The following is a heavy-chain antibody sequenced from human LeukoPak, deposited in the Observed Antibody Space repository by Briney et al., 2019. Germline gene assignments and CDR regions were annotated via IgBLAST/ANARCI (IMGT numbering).Heavy chain of an antibody. CDR3: ARVSSSSWWALDY. CDR1: GFTFSSYW. Sequence: GGSLRLSCAASGFTFSSYWMHWVRQAPGKGLVWVSRINTDGSSTSYADSVKGRCTISRDNAKNTLYLQLNSLRAEDTAVYYCARVSSSSWWALDYWGQGTLVTVSS. CDR2: INTDGSST. J-gene: IGHJ4*02. V-gene: IGHV3-74*01. D-gene: IGHD6-13*01.